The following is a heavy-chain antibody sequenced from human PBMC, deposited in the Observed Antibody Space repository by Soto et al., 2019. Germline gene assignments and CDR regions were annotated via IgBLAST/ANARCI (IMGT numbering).Heavy chain of an antibody. CDR3: TRGSYCTDPRCFNSRCAP. CDR2: TNSDGSST. D-gene: IGHD2-8*02. J-gene: IGHJ5*02. V-gene: IGHV3-74*01. Sequence: PGGCLTLSCAASGFTFSNYWMHWDRQVSGKGLEWVSYTNSDGSSTRYADSVKGRFTISRDNAKKTLLMQADSLSPDDPAAYYSTRGSYCTDPRCFNSRCAPWGQGTPVTVSS. CDR1: GFTFSNYW.